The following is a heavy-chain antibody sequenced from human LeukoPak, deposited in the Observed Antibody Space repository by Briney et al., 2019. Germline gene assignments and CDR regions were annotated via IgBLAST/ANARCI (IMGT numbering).Heavy chain of an antibody. D-gene: IGHD2-2*02. Sequence: SETLSLTCTVSGYSITSGYNWAWIRQPPGKVLEWIGSIYHSGSAYYNPSLKSRVTISVDTSKNQFSLKLSSVTAADTSVYYCVRYCSSTTCYTRAVDYWGQGTLVTVSS. CDR1: GYSITSGYN. CDR3: VRYCSSTTCYTRAVDY. V-gene: IGHV4-38-2*02. CDR2: IYHSGSA. J-gene: IGHJ4*02.